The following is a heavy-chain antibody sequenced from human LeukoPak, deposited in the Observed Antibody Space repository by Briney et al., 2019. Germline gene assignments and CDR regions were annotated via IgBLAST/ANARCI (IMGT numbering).Heavy chain of an antibody. CDR1: EFTFSRFW. CDR2: INQDGSAR. D-gene: IGHD6-6*01. CDR3: ARKGYRSSSTTY. J-gene: IGHJ4*02. V-gene: IGHV3-7*01. Sequence: PGGSLRLSCVASEFTFSRFWMSWVRQAPGKGLEWVAHINQDGSARYYVDSVKGRFTISRDNAQGSVFLQMNSLIAEDTAGYFCARKGYRSSSTTYWGQGTLVAVS.